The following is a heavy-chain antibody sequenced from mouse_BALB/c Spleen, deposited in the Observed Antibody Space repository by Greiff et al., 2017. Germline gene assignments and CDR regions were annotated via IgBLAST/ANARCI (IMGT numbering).Heavy chain of an antibody. V-gene: IGHV2-2*02. D-gene: IGHD1-2*01. CDR3: ARKDTARYYYAMDY. CDR1: GFSLTSYG. Sequence: VQLQQSGPGLVQPSQSLSITCTVSGFSLTSYGVHWVRQSPGKGLEWLGVIWSGGSTDYNAAFISRLSISKDNSKSQVFFKMNSLQANDTAIYYCARKDTARYYYAMDYWGQGTSVTVSS. J-gene: IGHJ4*01. CDR2: IWSGGST.